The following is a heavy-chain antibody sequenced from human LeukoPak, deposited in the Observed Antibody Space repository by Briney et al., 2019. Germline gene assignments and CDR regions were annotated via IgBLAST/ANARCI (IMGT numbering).Heavy chain of an antibody. CDR3: AKDMVPYVEMATMDY. J-gene: IGHJ4*02. V-gene: IGHV3-43*02. CDR1: GFTFDDYA. CDR2: ISGDGGGT. Sequence: GGSLRLSCAASGFTFDDYAMHWVRQAPGKGLEWVSLISGDGGGTYYADSVKGRFTISRDNSKNSLYLQMNSLRTEDTALYYCAKDMVPYVEMATMDYWGQGTLVTVSS. D-gene: IGHD5-24*01.